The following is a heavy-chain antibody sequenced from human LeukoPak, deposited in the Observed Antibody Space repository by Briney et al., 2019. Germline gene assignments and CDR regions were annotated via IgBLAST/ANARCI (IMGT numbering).Heavy chain of an antibody. D-gene: IGHD4-17*01. CDR2: IYYTGST. J-gene: IGHJ5*02. CDR1: GGSISNYY. Sequence: SETLSLTCTVSGGSISNYYWTWIRQPPGKGLEWIGYIYYTGSTNYNPSLKSRVTISVDTSKNQFSLKLSSVTAADTAVYYCARGRSTVTTVNWFDPWGQGTLVTVSS. CDR3: ARGRSTVTTVNWFDP. V-gene: IGHV4-59*12.